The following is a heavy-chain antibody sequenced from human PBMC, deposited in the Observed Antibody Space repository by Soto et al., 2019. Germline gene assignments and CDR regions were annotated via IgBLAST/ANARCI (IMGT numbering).Heavy chain of an antibody. CDR3: ASGNLLTWSGYYTEAFDI. J-gene: IGHJ3*02. CDR2: IWYDGSNK. D-gene: IGHD3-3*01. CDR1: GFTFCSYG. Sequence: QVQLVESGGGVVQPGRSLRLSCAASGFTFCSYGMHWVRQAPGKGLEWVAVIWYDGSNKYYADSVKGRFTISRDNSKNTLYLQMNNLRAEDTAVYYCASGNLLTWSGYYTEAFDIWGQGTMVTVSS. V-gene: IGHV3-33*01.